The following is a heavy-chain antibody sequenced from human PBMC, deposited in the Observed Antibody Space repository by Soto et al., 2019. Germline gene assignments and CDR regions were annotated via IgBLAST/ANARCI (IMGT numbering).Heavy chain of an antibody. CDR1: GFSFSNYD. CDR3: ARAYTGQLPRRADYYYALDV. V-gene: IGHV3-13*05. D-gene: IGHD2-2*01. CDR2: IGAARDP. J-gene: IGHJ6*02. Sequence: GGSLRLSCAASGFSFSNYDMHWVRQVSGKALEWVSTIGAARDPYYLGSVKGRFTVSRDNAQKSLYLQMNNLRAEDTAVYYCARAYTGQLPRRADYYYALDVWGRGTPVTVSS.